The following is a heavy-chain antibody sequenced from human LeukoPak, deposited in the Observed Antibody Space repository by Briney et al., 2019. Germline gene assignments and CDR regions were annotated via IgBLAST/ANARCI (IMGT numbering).Heavy chain of an antibody. Sequence: GASVKVSCKASGYTFTSYYMHWVRQAPGQGLEWMGIINPSGGSTSYAQKFQGRVTMTRDTSTSTVYMELSSLRSEDTAVYYCARDGSGPRYYYYYMDVWGKGTTVTVSS. CDR2: INPSGGST. CDR1: GYTFTSYY. V-gene: IGHV1-46*01. D-gene: IGHD3-10*01. J-gene: IGHJ6*03. CDR3: ARDGSGPRYYYYYMDV.